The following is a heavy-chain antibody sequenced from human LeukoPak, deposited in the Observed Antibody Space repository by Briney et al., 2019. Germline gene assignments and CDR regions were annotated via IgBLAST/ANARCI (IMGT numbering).Heavy chain of an antibody. D-gene: IGHD6-13*01. Sequence: GRSLRLSCAASGFTFSSYGMHWVRQAPGKGLEWVAVISYDGSNKYYADSVKGRFTISRDNSKNTLYLQMNSLRAEDTAVYYCAKDTRYSSSWPRDYMDVWGKGTTVTVSS. V-gene: IGHV3-30*18. J-gene: IGHJ6*03. CDR3: AKDTRYSSSWPRDYMDV. CDR1: GFTFSSYG. CDR2: ISYDGSNK.